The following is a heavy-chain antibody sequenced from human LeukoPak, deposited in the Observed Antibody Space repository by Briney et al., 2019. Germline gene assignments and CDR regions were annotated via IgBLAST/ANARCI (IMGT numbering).Heavy chain of an antibody. D-gene: IGHD3-9*01. CDR2: INHSGST. J-gene: IGHJ4*02. V-gene: IGHV4-34*01. Sequence: SETLSLTCAVYGGSFSGYYWSWIRQPPGKGLEWIGEINHSGSTNYNPSLKSRVTISVDTSKNQFSLKLSSVTAADTAVYYCARGGGQGYDILTGYYTIDYWGQGTLVTASS. CDR1: GGSFSGYY. CDR3: ARGGGQGYDILTGYYTIDY.